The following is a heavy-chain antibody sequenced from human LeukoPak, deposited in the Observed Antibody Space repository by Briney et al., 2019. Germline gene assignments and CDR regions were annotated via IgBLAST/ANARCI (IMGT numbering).Heavy chain of an antibody. J-gene: IGHJ4*02. CDR3: ARDHYDSSGYPNLRFDY. Sequence: GRSLRLSCAASGFTFSSYAMHWVRQAPGKGLEWVAVISYDGSNKYYADSVKGRFTISRVNSKNTLYLQMNSLRAEDTAVYYCARDHYDSSGYPNLRFDYWGQGTLVTVSS. D-gene: IGHD3-22*01. V-gene: IGHV3-30-3*01. CDR1: GFTFSSYA. CDR2: ISYDGSNK.